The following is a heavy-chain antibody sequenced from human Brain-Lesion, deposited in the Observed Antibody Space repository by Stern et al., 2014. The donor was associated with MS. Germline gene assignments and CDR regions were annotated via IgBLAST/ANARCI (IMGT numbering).Heavy chain of an antibody. V-gene: IGHV4-39*01. J-gene: IGHJ4*02. Sequence: QVQLVQSGPGLVKPSETLSLTCTVSGGSINTNNYYWGWIRQPPGKGLEWIGNIYSSGSTFYSPSLKSLVTMSVDTSKNQFSLKLSSVTAADTAVYYCARTGDDFGDYSLSYWGQGTLVTVSS. CDR2: IYSSGST. D-gene: IGHD4-17*01. CDR3: ARTGDDFGDYSLSY. CDR1: GGSINTNNYY.